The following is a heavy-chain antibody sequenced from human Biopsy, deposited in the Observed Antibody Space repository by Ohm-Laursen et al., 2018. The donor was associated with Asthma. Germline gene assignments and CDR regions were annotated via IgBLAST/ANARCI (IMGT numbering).Heavy chain of an antibody. CDR2: ISYDGTNK. V-gene: IGHV3-30-3*01. J-gene: IGHJ6*02. Sequence: SLRLPCSASGFTFSDYDMHWVRQAPGKGLEWVAVISYDGTNKDYADSVKGRFTFSRDNSQNTLSLEMNSLRVEDTAVYYCARALRSDNWTPWGMDVWGLGTTVTVAS. CDR3: ARALRSDNWTPWGMDV. D-gene: IGHD3-9*01. CDR1: GFTFSDYD.